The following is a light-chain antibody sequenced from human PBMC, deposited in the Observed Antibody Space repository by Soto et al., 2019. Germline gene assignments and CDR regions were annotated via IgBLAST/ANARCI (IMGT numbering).Light chain of an antibody. CDR1: HTVIGTY. J-gene: IGKJ1*01. V-gene: IGKV3-20*01. CDR2: GAS. CDR3: QHYGISPLWT. Sequence: EIVLTQSPGTLSLSPGESATLSCRASHTVIGTYLAWYQHKSGRAPRLLIYGASNRATGVPDRFSGSGSGTDFTLTISRLEPEDFALYYCQHYGISPLWTLGQGTKVDIK.